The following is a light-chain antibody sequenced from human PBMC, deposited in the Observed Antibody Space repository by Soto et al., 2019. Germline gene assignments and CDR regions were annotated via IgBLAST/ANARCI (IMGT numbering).Light chain of an antibody. J-gene: IGKJ4*01. CDR3: QQLNGYFPLT. Sequence: DIQLTQSPSVLSASVGDTVTITCRASQALSNYLAWYQQKPGKAPDLLIYSASTLQSGVPSRFSGSGSETEFSLTIRALQPEDFATYYCQQLNGYFPLTFGGGTKVDIK. CDR1: QALSNY. CDR2: SAS. V-gene: IGKV1-9*01.